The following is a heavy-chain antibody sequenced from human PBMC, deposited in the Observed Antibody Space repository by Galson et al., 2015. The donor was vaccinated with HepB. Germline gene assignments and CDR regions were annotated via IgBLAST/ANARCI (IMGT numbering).Heavy chain of an antibody. CDR1: GYTLTELS. J-gene: IGHJ4*02. V-gene: IGHV1-24*01. Sequence: SVKVSCKVSGYTLTELSMHWVRQAPGKGLEWMGGFDPEDGETIYAQKFQGRVTMTEDTSTDTAYMELSSLRSEDTAVYYCATAYYDSSGPPSYFDYWGQGTLVTVSS. CDR3: ATAYYDSSGPPSYFDY. D-gene: IGHD3-22*01. CDR2: FDPEDGET.